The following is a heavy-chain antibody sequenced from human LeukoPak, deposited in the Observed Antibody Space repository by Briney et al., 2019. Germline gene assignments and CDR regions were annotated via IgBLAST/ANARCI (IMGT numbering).Heavy chain of an antibody. J-gene: IGHJ4*02. CDR1: GGAISSDY. V-gene: IGHV4-59*01. CDR2: IYYSGST. D-gene: IGHD3-10*01. CDR3: ARDRRGYYYGSGSYYDPYYFDY. Sequence: SETLSLTCTVSGGAISSDYWSWIRQPPGKGLEWIGYIYYSGSTNYNPSLKSRVTISVDTSKNQFSLKLSSVTAADTAVYYCARDRRGYYYGSGSYYDPYYFDYWGQGTLVTVSS.